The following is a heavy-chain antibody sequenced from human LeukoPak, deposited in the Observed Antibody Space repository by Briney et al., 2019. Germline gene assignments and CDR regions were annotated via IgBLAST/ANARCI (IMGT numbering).Heavy chain of an antibody. Sequence: HSGGSLRLSCAASGFTFSSYSMNWVRQIPGKGLEWVANINQDGSQIYHVDSVKGRFTISRDNDENSLYLQMNSLRAEDTAVYYCAKGLYMGGQGTLVTVSS. CDR3: AKGLYM. CDR2: INQDGSQI. J-gene: IGHJ4*02. D-gene: IGHD2-2*02. V-gene: IGHV3-7*04. CDR1: GFTFSSYS.